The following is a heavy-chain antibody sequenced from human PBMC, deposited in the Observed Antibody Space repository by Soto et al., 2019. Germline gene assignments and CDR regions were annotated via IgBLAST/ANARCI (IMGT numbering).Heavy chain of an antibody. V-gene: IGHV4-34*01. CDR3: ARTCRWSGFFCWDPRGFDH. J-gene: IGHJ4*02. CDR1: DGSFRGYF. D-gene: IGHD3-3*01. Sequence: QVRLQQWGAGRLKSSETLSLTCGVYDGSFRGYFWTWIRQPPGRGLEWIGDINHSGNKNYKPSLQSRVSISVDTSKRRFSLKLMSGTAADAAMYYCARTCRWSGFFCWDPRGFDHWSQGTLVTVSS. CDR2: INHSGNK.